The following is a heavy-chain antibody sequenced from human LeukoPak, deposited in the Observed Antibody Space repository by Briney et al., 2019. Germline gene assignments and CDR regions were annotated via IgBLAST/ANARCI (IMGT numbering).Heavy chain of an antibody. CDR1: GGSISSSSYY. J-gene: IGHJ6*02. CDR3: ARGAFSGDVYTESPLSRDYYGMDV. D-gene: IGHD5-24*01. CDR2: INHSGSA. V-gene: IGHV4-39*07. Sequence: SETLSLTCTVSGGSISSSSYYWGWIRQPPGKGLEWIGEINHSGSANYNPSLKSRVTISVDTSKNQFSLKLSSVTAADTAIYYCARGAFSGDVYTESPLSRDYYGMDVWGQGTTVTVSS.